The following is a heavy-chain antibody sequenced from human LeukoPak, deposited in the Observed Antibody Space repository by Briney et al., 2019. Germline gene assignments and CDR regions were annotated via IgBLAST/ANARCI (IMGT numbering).Heavy chain of an antibody. CDR1: GGSISSGGYY. V-gene: IGHV4-31*03. J-gene: IGHJ4*02. CDR3: AREWEVAGTFDY. D-gene: IGHD6-19*01. Sequence: SQTLSLTCTVSGGSISSGGYYWSWIRQHPGKGLEWIGYIYYSGSTYYNPSLKSRVTISVDTSKNQFSLKLSSVTAADTAVYYCAREWEVAGTFDYWGQGTLVTVSS. CDR2: IYYSGST.